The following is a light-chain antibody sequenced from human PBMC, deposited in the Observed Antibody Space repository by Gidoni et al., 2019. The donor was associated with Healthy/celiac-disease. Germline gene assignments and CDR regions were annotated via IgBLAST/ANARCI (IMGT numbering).Light chain of an antibody. CDR1: QSVSSN. J-gene: IGKJ2*03. CDR3: QQYNNWPYS. Sequence: ELVMTQSPATLSVSPGERATLSCRASQSVSSNLAWYQQKPGQAPRLLIYGASTRATGIPARVSGSGSGTELTLTISSLQSEDFAVYYCQQYNNWPYSFGQGTKLEIK. CDR2: GAS. V-gene: IGKV3-15*01.